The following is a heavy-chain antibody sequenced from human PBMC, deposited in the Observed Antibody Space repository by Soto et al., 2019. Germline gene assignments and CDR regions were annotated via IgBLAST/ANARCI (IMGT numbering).Heavy chain of an antibody. V-gene: IGHV1-69*02. D-gene: IGHD3-10*01. CDR1: GDTFSFYT. CDR2: INPIVSMS. CDR3: AASYGSGYRAFDY. J-gene: IGHJ4*02. Sequence: QVQLVQSGTEVKKPGSSVKVYCKASGDTFSFYTINWVRQAPGLGLEWVGRINPIVSMSNYAQKFQGRVSMTADNSTSTAYMERRMLRSDDKAMYFCAASYGSGYRAFDYWGQGALVIVSS.